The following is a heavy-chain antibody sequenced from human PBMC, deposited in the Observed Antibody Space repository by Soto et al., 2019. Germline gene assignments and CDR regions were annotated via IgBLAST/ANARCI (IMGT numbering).Heavy chain of an antibody. CDR1: GGSISSYY. CDR3: ARMVSLGEFSYMDV. Sequence: NPSETLSLTCTVSGGSISSYYWHWIRQVPGKGLEWIGYSASSNHNPSLKSRVTVSMDTSKNQFFLKLSSVTAADTAVYYCARMVSLGEFSYMDVWGKGTTVTVSS. D-gene: IGHD3-10*01. J-gene: IGHJ6*03. V-gene: IGHV4-4*09. CDR2: SASS.